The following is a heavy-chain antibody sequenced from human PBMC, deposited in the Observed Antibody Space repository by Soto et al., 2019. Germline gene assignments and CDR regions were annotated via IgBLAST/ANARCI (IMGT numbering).Heavy chain of an antibody. CDR1: GGSLSSYY. CDR3: ARDRVDILTGYQGAFDI. CDR2: VYYSGNT. V-gene: IGHV4-59*01. D-gene: IGHD3-9*01. J-gene: IGHJ3*02. Sequence: SETLSLTCTVSGGSLSSYYWTWIRQPPGKGLEWIGYVYYSGNTNYNPSLKSRVTISVDTSKNQFSLKLSSVTAADTAVYYCARDRVDILTGYQGAFDIWGQGTMVTVSS.